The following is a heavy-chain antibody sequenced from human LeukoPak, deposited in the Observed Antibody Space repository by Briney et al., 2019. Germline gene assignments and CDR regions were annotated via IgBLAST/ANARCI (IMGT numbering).Heavy chain of an antibody. J-gene: IGHJ5*02. Sequence: GGSLRLSCAASGLTFTNAWMSWGRQAPGKGLEWVGRIKSKTDGGTTDYAAPVKGRFTISRDDSKNTLYLQMNSLKTEDTAVYYCTTDLRSNSWSRRLLNWFDPWGQGTLVTVSS. D-gene: IGHD6-13*01. V-gene: IGHV3-15*01. CDR3: TTDLRSNSWSRRLLNWFDP. CDR2: IKSKTDGGTT. CDR1: GLTFTNAW.